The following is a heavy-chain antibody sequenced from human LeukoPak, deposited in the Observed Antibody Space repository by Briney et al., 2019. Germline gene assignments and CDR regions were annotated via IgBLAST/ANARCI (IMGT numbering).Heavy chain of an antibody. CDR3: ARGYSSGWYRFDP. V-gene: IGHV4-59*01. CDR2: IYYSGST. Sequence: SETLSLTCTVSGGSISSYYWSWIRQPPGKGLEWIGYIYYSGSTNYNPPLKSRVTISVDTSKNHFSLKLSSVTSADTAVYYCARGYSSGWYRFDPWGQGTLVTVSS. D-gene: IGHD6-19*01. CDR1: GGSISSYY. J-gene: IGHJ5*02.